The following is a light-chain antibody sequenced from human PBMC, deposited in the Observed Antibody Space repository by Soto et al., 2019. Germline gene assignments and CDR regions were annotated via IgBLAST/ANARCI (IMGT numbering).Light chain of an antibody. V-gene: IGKV1-17*01. CDR3: LQHKSFPFA. Sequence: DIQMTQSPSSVSAALGDRVTITCRASKDIGKDLGWFQQKPGKAPRRLIYAVSTLESGVPSRFSGSGSGTQFTLTISSLQPEDFAAYFCLQHKSFPFAFGQGAKVDI. CDR1: KDIGKD. CDR2: AVS. J-gene: IGKJ2*01.